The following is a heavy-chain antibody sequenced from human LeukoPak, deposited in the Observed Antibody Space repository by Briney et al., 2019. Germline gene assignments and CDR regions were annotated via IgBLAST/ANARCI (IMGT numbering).Heavy chain of an antibody. V-gene: IGHV1-8*03. J-gene: IGHJ6*03. CDR2: MNPNSGNT. CDR1: GYTFTNYG. CDR3: ARGSVGGWWPNYYYHYMDV. D-gene: IGHD2-15*01. Sequence: GASVKVSCKASGYTFTNYGISWVRQAPGQGLEWMGWMNPNSGNTGYAQKFQGRVTITRNTSISTAYMELSSLRSEDTAVYYCARGSVGGWWPNYYYHYMDVWGKGTTVTVSS.